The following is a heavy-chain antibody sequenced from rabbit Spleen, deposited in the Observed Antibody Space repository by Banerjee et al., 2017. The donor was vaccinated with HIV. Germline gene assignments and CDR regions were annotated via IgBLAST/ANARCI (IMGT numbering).Heavy chain of an antibody. J-gene: IGHJ6*01. CDR2: IDSGSSGFT. CDR3: ARDSGSSFSSYGMDL. D-gene: IGHD8-1*01. V-gene: IGHV1S40*01. Sequence: QLLEESGGDLVKPGASLTLTCTASGVSFSSNSYMCWVRQAPGKGLEWIACIDSGSSGFTYFASWTKGRFTISKTSSTTVTLQMTSLTAADTATYFCARDSGSSFSSYGMDLWGPGTLVTVS. CDR1: GVSFSSNSY.